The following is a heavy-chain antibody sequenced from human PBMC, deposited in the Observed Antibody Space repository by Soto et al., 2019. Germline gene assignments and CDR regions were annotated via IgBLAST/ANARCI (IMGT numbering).Heavy chain of an antibody. Sequence: PWESLKISCKGSGYSFTSYWIGWVRQMPVKGLEWMGIIYPGDSDTRYSPSFQGQVTISADKSISTAYLQWSSLKASDTAMYYCARPGTARVTDEYFQHWGQGTLVTVSS. CDR2: IYPGDSDT. CDR1: GYSFTSYW. CDR3: ARPGTARVTDEYFQH. J-gene: IGHJ1*01. D-gene: IGHD5-18*01. V-gene: IGHV5-51*01.